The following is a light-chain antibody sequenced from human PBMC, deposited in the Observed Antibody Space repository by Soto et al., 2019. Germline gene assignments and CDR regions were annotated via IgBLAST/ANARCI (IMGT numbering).Light chain of an antibody. J-gene: IGKJ1*01. CDR1: QSVSNY. CDR2: GAS. Sequence: EIVLTQSPGTLSLSPGERATLSCRASQSVSNYLAWYQQKPGQAPRLLIYGASSRATVIPDRFSGSGSGTDFTLTISRLEPEDFAVYYCQQYGGSPQTFGQGTNVDIK. V-gene: IGKV3-20*01. CDR3: QQYGGSPQT.